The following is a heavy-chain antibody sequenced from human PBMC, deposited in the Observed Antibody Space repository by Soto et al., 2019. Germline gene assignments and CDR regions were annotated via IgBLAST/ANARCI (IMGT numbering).Heavy chain of an antibody. CDR1: YW. V-gene: IGHV5-51*01. CDR3: ARPRRSGWFDP. Sequence: YWSWIRQPPGKGLEWMGIIYPGDSDTRYSPSFQGQVTISADKSISTAYLQWSSRKASDTAMYYCARPRRSGWFDPWGQGTLVTVSS. J-gene: IGHJ5*02. CDR2: IYPGDSDT. D-gene: IGHD2-15*01.